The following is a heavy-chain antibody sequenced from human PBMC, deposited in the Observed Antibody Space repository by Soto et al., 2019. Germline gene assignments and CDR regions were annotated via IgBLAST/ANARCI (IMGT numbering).Heavy chain of an antibody. Sequence: QVQLQESGPGLVKPSETLSLTCSVSGGSVNNYYWNWIRQPPGKGLEWIGHMYFSGSTNYNPSLKSRVTMSVDTSKNQFSLQLRSVTSADTAVYYCARRTRSLGPFDYWGQGTLITVSS. V-gene: IGHV4-59*02. CDR3: ARRTRSLGPFDY. D-gene: IGHD4-17*01. J-gene: IGHJ4*02. CDR2: MYFSGST. CDR1: GGSVNNYY.